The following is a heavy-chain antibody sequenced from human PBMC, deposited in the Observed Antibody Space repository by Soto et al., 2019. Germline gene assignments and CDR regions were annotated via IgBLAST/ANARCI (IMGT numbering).Heavy chain of an antibody. Sequence: VQLVESGGGLVQPGGSLRLSCAASGFTFSDHFMDWVRQAPGKGLEWVGRTRNKANSYTTEYAASVQGRFTISRDDSKSSLYLQMNSLKTEDTAVYYCARVYYYGSSGYSSDHWGQGTLVTVSS. V-gene: IGHV3-72*01. J-gene: IGHJ4*02. CDR3: ARVYYYGSSGYSSDH. CDR1: GFTFSDHF. CDR2: TRNKANSYTT. D-gene: IGHD3-22*01.